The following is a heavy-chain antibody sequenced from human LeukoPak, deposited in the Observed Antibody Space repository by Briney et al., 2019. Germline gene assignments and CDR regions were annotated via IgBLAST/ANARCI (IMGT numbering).Heavy chain of an antibody. CDR2: IRSKTYGGTT. CDR3: TRRKYSGNYRIVDY. CDR1: GFTFGDYA. V-gene: IGHV3-49*03. Sequence: GGSLRLSCTASGFTFGDYAMSWFRQAPGKGLEWVGFIRSKTYGGTTEYAASVKGRFTISRDDSKSIADLQMNSLKTEDTAVYYCTRRKYSGNYRIVDYWGQGTLVTVSS. J-gene: IGHJ4*02. D-gene: IGHD1-26*01.